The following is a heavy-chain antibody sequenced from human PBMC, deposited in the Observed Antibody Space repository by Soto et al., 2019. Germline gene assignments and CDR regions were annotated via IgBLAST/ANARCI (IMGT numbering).Heavy chain of an antibody. CDR3: ARDRSLQSYYDDSSLPDCYGMDV. D-gene: IGHD3-22*01. V-gene: IGHV1-69*19. J-gene: IGHJ6*02. CDR1: AGTFSSYG. CDR2: IMPIFGTP. Sequence: QVQFVQSGAAVKKPGSSVKVSCKASAGTFSSYGISWVRQSPGQGFEWRGGIMPIFGTPNYAQKFPGRVTITADESTSTGYMELRSLKSEETSVYYFARDRSLQSYYDDSSLPDCYGMDVWGQGTTANVAS.